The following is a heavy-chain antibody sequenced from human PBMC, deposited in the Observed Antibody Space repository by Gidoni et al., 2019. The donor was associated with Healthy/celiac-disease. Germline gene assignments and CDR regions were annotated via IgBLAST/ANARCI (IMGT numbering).Heavy chain of an antibody. Sequence: QVQLVESGGGVVQPGRSLRLSCAASGFTFSSYGMHWVRQAPGKGLEWVAVIWYDGSNKYYADSVKGRFTISRDNSKNTLYLQMNSLRAEDTAVYYCARDHCSSTSCLSHFDYWGQGTLVTVSS. CDR3: ARDHCSSTSCLSHFDY. CDR2: IWYDGSNK. CDR1: GFTFSSYG. J-gene: IGHJ4*02. D-gene: IGHD2-2*01. V-gene: IGHV3-33*01.